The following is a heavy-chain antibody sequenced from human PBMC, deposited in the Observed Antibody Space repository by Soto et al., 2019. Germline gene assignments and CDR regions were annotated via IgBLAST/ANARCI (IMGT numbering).Heavy chain of an antibody. J-gene: IGHJ4*02. CDR2: INPSGGST. D-gene: IGHD6-13*01. CDR3: ARRDSNRWYFSY. Sequence: GASVKVSCKASGYSCTTYQMHWVRQAPGQGLEWMGTINPSGGSTSYAQMFQGRVTMTRDTSTSTVYMQLSSLISEDTALYYCARRDSNRWYFSYWGQGNRVAVSS. V-gene: IGHV1-46*01. CDR1: GYSCTTYQ.